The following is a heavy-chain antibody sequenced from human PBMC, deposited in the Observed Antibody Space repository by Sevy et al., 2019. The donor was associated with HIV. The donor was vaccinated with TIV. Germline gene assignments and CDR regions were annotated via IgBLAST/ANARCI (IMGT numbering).Heavy chain of an antibody. V-gene: IGHV3-11*04. J-gene: IGHJ5*02. Sequence: GGSLRLSCTASGFTFSDYYMTWIRQAPGKGLEWVSYISGSGSTIDYADSVKGRFTLSRDNAKKSLYLQMKSLGDDDTAVYYCARVAGWLDPWGQGTLVTVSS. CDR3: ARVAGWLDP. CDR2: ISGSGSTI. CDR1: GFTFSDYY.